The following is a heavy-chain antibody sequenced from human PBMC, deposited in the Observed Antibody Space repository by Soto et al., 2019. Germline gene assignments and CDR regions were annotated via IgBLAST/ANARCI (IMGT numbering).Heavy chain of an antibody. V-gene: IGHV4-59*01. Sequence: PSETLSLTCAVSGGSISSYYWSWIRQPPGKGLEWIGYMYNTGSTVYNPSLKSRVTISVDTSKNQFSLKLNAVTAADTAVYSCGRVLGGNLGYEFSPRDVGAQGTTLTVSP. CDR1: GGSISSYY. D-gene: IGHD3-16*01. CDR2: MYNTGST. J-gene: IGHJ4*01. CDR3: GRVLGGNLGYEFSPRDV.